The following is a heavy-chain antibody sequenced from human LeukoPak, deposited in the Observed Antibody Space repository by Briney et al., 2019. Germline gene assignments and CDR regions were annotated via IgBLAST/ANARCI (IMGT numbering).Heavy chain of an antibody. V-gene: IGHV3-21*01. D-gene: IGHD6-13*01. CDR2: ISSGSSYI. CDR1: GFTFSSYN. Sequence: GGSLRLSCAASGFTFSSYNMNWVRQTPGKGVEWVSSISSGSSYIYYADSVKGRFTISRDNAKNSLYLQMNSLRAEDTAVYYCARGSNSGYSSSWYCDYWGQGTLVTVSS. CDR3: ARGSNSGYSSSWYCDY. J-gene: IGHJ4*02.